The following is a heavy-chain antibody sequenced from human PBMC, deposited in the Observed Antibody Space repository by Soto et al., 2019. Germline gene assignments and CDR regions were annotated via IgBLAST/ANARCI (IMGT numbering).Heavy chain of an antibody. V-gene: IGHV4-39*01. CDR2: IHYSGST. Sequence: QLQLQESGPGLVKPSETLSLICSVSRGSISSSSYYWGWIRQPPGKGLEWIGSIHYSGSTYYNPSLNSRVTISVDTSKNQFSLKVTSVTAADTAIYYCARHPLVNYFDYWGQGTLVTVSS. J-gene: IGHJ4*02. CDR3: ARHPLVNYFDY. D-gene: IGHD6-6*01. CDR1: RGSISSSSYY.